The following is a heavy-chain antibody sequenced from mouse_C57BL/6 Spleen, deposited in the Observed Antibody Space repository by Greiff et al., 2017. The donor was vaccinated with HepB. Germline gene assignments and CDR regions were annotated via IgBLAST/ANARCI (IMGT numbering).Heavy chain of an antibody. V-gene: IGHV7-3*01. CDR2: IRNKANGYTT. CDR3: ARSPRDEAFAY. Sequence: EVKLVESGGGLVQPGGSLSLSCAASGFTFTDYYMSWVRQPPGKALEWLGFIRNKANGYTTEYSASVKGRFTISRVNSQSILYLQMNALRAEDSATYYGARSPRDEAFAYWGQGTLVTVSA. J-gene: IGHJ3*01. CDR1: GFTFTDYY.